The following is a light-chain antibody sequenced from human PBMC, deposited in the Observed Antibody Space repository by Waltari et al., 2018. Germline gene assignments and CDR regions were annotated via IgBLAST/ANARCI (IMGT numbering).Light chain of an antibody. CDR2: EDN. Sequence: SRSSGSIASDYVQWFQQRPGRAPTTVIYEDNQRASGVPARFSGSVDRSSNSASLIISGLKIEDEADYYCHSYDSTSQVFGGGTKLTVL. CDR1: SGSIASDY. CDR3: HSYDSTSQV. V-gene: IGLV6-57*03. J-gene: IGLJ2*01.